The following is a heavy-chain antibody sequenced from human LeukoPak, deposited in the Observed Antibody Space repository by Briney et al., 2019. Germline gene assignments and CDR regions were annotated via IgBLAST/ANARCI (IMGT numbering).Heavy chain of an antibody. CDR3: SRGPVFDY. J-gene: IGHJ4*02. CDR2: IYWDDRE. Sequence: SGPTLVKPTQTLTLTCTFSGFSLSTPTTAVGWVRQSPGKALEWLALIYWDDRERYNPSLRTRLTITWDTYRARVVLAMTEMDPEDTATYYCSRGPVFDYWGQGALVTVSS. CDR1: GFSLSTPTTA. V-gene: IGHV2-5*02.